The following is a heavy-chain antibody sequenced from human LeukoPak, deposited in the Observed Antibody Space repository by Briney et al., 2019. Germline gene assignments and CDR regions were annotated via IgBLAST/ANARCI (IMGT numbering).Heavy chain of an antibody. V-gene: IGHV5-51*01. CDR3: ARHSLYSGSYYLFDY. J-gene: IGHJ4*02. CDR2: IYPGDSDT. CDR1: GYSFTSYW. Sequence: GEPLKISCKGSGYSFTSYWIGWVRQMPGKGLGWMGIIYPGDSDTRYSPSFQGQVTISADKSISTAYLQWSSLKASDTAMYYCARHSLYSGSYYLFDYWGQGTLVTVSS. D-gene: IGHD1-26*01.